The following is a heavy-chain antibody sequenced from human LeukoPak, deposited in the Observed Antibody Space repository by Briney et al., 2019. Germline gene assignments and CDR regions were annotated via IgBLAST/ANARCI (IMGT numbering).Heavy chain of an antibody. J-gene: IGHJ5*02. D-gene: IGHD3-9*01. CDR2: ISGTYGST. Sequence: GGSLRLSCAASGFTSSNYAMNWVRQAPGKGLEWVSGISGTYGSTYYADSVRGRFTISRDDSKNTVSLQMNSLTAEDTAVYYCAKDGRHYDILTGYYLGGRWFDPWGQGTLVTVSS. CDR1: GFTSSNYA. V-gene: IGHV3-23*01. CDR3: AKDGRHYDILTGYYLGGRWFDP.